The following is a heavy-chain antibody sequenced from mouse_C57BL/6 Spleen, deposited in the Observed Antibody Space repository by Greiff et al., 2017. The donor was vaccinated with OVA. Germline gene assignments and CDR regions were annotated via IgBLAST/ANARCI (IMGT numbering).Heavy chain of an antibody. V-gene: IGHV1-52*01. J-gene: IGHJ4*01. CDR2: IDPSDSET. CDR3: ARRGAAQAMDY. Sequence: QVHVKQPGAELVRPGSSVKLSCKASGYTFTSYWMHWVKQRPIQGLEWIGNIDPSDSETHYNQKFKDKATLTVDKSSSTAYMQLSSLTSEDSAVYYCARRGAAQAMDYWGQGTSVTVSS. D-gene: IGHD3-2*02. CDR1: GYTFTSYW.